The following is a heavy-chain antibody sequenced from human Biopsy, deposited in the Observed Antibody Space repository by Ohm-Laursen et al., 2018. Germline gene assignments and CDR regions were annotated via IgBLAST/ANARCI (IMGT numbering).Heavy chain of an antibody. CDR2: IDVSDYNT. Sequence: SLRLSCAASGFTFHNYAMSWVRQAPGKGLEWVAHIDVSDYNTYYADSVRGRFTISRDNSKQMVHLEINSLTADDTAVYYCVKQWGGYNFDSWGQGTLVTVSS. D-gene: IGHD1-14*01. CDR1: GFTFHNYA. CDR3: VKQWGGYNFDS. J-gene: IGHJ5*01. V-gene: IGHV3-23*01.